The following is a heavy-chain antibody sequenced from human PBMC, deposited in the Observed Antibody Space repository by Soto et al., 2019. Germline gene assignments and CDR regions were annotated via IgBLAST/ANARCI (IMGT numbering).Heavy chain of an antibody. CDR1: GYTFTSYA. CDR3: ARDLEGDPGDGWLRYSL. D-gene: IGHD5-12*01. CDR2: INAGNGNT. V-gene: IGHV1-3*01. J-gene: IGHJ4*02. Sequence: QVQLVQSGAEVKKPGASVKVSCKASGYTFTSYAMHWVRQAPGQRLDWMGWINAGNGNTKYSQKFQGRVTITRDTSASTAYLELSSLRSEDTAVYYCARDLEGDPGDGWLRYSLWGQGTLVTVSS.